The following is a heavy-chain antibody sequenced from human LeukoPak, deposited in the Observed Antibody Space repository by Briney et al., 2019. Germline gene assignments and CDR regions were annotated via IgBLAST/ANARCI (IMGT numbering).Heavy chain of an antibody. CDR2: ISSSSSYI. J-gene: IGHJ4*02. Sequence: GGSLRLSFAASGFTFSSYSMNWVRQAPGKGLEWVSSISSSSSYIYYADSVKGRFTISRDNAKNSLYLQMNSLRAEDTAVYYCARALSIFGVVKYYFDYWGQGTLVTVSS. CDR1: GFTFSSYS. V-gene: IGHV3-21*01. D-gene: IGHD3-3*01. CDR3: ARALSIFGVVKYYFDY.